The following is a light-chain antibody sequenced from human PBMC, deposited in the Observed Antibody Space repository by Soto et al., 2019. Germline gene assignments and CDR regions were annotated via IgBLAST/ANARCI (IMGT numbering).Light chain of an antibody. CDR3: SSYTSSSTS. CDR2: DVS. V-gene: IGLV2-14*01. Sequence: QSVRTQPASVSGSPGQSITISCTGTSSDVGGYNYVSWYQQHPGKAPKLMIYDVSNRPSGVSNRFSGSKSGNTASLTISGLQAEDEADYYCSSYTSSSTSFGTGTRSPS. CDR1: SSDVGGYNY. J-gene: IGLJ1*01.